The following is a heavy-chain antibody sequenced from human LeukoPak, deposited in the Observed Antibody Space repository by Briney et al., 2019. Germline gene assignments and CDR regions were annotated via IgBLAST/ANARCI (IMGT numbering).Heavy chain of an antibody. J-gene: IGHJ4*02. D-gene: IGHD3-3*01. Sequence: GGSLRLSCAASGFTFSSYGMHWVRQAPGKGLEWVAVIWYDGSNKYYADSVKGRFTISRDNSKNTLYLQMNSLRAEDTAVYYCARDGITIFGIGFESYFDHWGQGTLVTVSS. CDR2: IWYDGSNK. CDR1: GFTFSSYG. V-gene: IGHV3-33*01. CDR3: ARDGITIFGIGFESYFDH.